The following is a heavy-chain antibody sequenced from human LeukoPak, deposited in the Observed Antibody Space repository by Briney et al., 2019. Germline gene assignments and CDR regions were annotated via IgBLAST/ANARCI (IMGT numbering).Heavy chain of an antibody. D-gene: IGHD2-2*01. J-gene: IGHJ5*02. CDR2: IYPGDSDT. V-gene: IGHV5-51*01. CDR3: ARHLLGYQLLSPVGWFDP. CDR1: GYSFTSYW. Sequence: GESLKISCKGSGYSFTSYWIGWVRQMPGKGLEWMGIIYPGDSDTRYSPSFQGQVTISADKSISTAYLQWSSLKASDTAMYYCARHLLGYQLLSPVGWFDPWGQGTLVTVSS.